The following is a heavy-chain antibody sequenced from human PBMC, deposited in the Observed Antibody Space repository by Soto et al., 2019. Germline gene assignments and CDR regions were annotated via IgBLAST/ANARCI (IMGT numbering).Heavy chain of an antibody. CDR2: VIPMFLKS. CDR3: VRGGGEMANPPPYLY. CDR1: GGTFDSYA. Sequence: SVKVSCKASGGTFDSYAISWVRQAPGQGLEWMGGVIPMFLKSNYAQKFQGRVTITADKSTNTVYMEMSSLKSEDTAVYYCVRGGGEMANPPPYLYWGQGTQVTVSS. J-gene: IGHJ4*02. D-gene: IGHD3-16*01. V-gene: IGHV1-69*06.